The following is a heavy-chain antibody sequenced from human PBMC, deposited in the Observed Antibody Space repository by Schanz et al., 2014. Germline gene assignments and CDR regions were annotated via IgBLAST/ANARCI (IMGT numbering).Heavy chain of an antibody. CDR2: ISGSGGST. D-gene: IGHD3-22*01. J-gene: IGHJ4*02. CDR3: ARPPHDSSGYYPFDY. V-gene: IGHV3-23*04. CDR1: GFSVGNKY. Sequence: EVQLVESGGGLVQPGGSLRLSCAASGFSVGNKYMNWVRQAPGKGLEWVSAISGSGGSTYYADSVKGRFTISRDNSKNTLYLQMNSLRAEDTAVYYCARPPHDSSGYYPFDYWGQGTLVTVSS.